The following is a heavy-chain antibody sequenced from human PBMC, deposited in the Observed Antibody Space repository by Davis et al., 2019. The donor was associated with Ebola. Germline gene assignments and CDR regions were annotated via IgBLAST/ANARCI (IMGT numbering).Heavy chain of an antibody. CDR3: ARGERWLQTYYGMDV. Sequence: PSETLSLTCTVSGGSISSYYWSWIRQPPGKGLEWIGYIYYSGSTNYNPSLKSRVTISVDTSKNQFSLKLSSVTAADTAVYYCARGERWLQTYYGMDVWGQGTTVTVSS. J-gene: IGHJ6*02. CDR1: GGSISSYY. V-gene: IGHV4-59*01. CDR2: IYYSGST. D-gene: IGHD5-24*01.